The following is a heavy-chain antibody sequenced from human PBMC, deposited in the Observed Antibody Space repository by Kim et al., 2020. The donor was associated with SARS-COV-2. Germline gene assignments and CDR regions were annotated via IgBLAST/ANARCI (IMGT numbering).Heavy chain of an antibody. CDR2: ISRDGDYI. V-gene: IGHV3-43*02. J-gene: IGHJ4*02. D-gene: IGHD2-15*01. CDR1: GFIFDDYA. Sequence: GGSLRLSCAASGFIFDDYAMHWARQAPGKGLEWVSLISRDGDYIRYADSVKGRFTISRDNSKNSLFLQMDSLRTEDTALYYCAKAEYCSGGRCYLIDYWGQGTLVTVSS. CDR3: AKAEYCSGGRCYLIDY.